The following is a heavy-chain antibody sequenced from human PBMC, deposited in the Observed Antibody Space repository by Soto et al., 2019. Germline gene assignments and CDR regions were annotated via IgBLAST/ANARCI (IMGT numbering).Heavy chain of an antibody. D-gene: IGHD5-12*01. CDR1: GYTFTSYG. Sequence: QVQLVQSGAEVKKPGASVMVSCKASGYTFTSYGISWIRQAPGQGLEWMGWINANNGNTDYAQNFQGRVTMTTDTSTSTAYMELRSLRSDDTAVDYCATSYDSGFDPWGNGTLVSVSS. V-gene: IGHV1-18*04. CDR2: INANNGNT. CDR3: ATSYDSGFDP. J-gene: IGHJ5*02.